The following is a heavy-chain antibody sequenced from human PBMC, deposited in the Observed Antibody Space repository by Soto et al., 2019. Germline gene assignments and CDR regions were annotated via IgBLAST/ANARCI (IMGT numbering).Heavy chain of an antibody. CDR2: INPNGGFT. CDR3: ARSPRNWVFDY. V-gene: IGHV1-46*01. D-gene: IGHD1-1*01. CDR1: GYTFTSHY. J-gene: IGHJ4*02. Sequence: ASVKVSCKAYGYTFTSHYMHWVRQAPGQGLEWMGVINPNGGFTSYEQKFQGRVTMTRDTSTSTVYMELSSLRSEDTAVYYCARSPRNWVFDYWGLGTLVTVSS.